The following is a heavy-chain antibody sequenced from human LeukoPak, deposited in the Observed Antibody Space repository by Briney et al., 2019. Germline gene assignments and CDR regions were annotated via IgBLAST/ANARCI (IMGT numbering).Heavy chain of an antibody. CDR1: GYTFTNYG. Sequence: ASVKVSCKASGYTFTNYGISWVRQAPGQGLEWMGWISAYNGNTNYAQKLQGRVTMTTDTSTSTDYIDLKSLRSDDTAVYYCARDRLSGGGDYWGQGTLVTVSS. CDR2: ISAYNGNT. V-gene: IGHV1-18*01. CDR3: ARDRLSGGGDY. D-gene: IGHD3-3*01. J-gene: IGHJ4*02.